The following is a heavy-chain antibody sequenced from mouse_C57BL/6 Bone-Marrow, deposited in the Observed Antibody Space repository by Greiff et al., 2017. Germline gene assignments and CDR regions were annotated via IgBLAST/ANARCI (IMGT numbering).Heavy chain of an antibody. CDR3: ARSSTFFYYFDD. CDR1: GYTFTTYP. J-gene: IGHJ2*01. V-gene: IGHV1-47*01. CDR2: FHPYNDDT. Sequence: QVQLKQSGAELVKPGASVKMSCKASGYTFTTYPIEWMKQNHGKSLEWIGNFHPYNDDTKYNEKFKGKATLTVEKSSNTVYLELSRLTSDDSAVYYCARSSTFFYYFDDWGQGTTLTVSS. D-gene: IGHD5-1*01.